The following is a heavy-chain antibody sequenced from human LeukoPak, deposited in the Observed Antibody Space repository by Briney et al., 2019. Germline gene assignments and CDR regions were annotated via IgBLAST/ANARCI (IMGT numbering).Heavy chain of an antibody. CDR3: ARQGGFLGSGGLYYYMDV. D-gene: IGHD1-26*01. CDR1: GGSFSGYY. J-gene: IGHJ6*03. V-gene: IGHV4-34*01. Sequence: SETLSLTCAVYGGSFSGYYWSWIRQPPGKGLEWIGEINHSGSTNYNPSLKSRVTISVDTSKNQFSLKLSSVTAADTAVYYCARQGGFLGSGGLYYYMDVWGKGTTVTISS. CDR2: INHSGST.